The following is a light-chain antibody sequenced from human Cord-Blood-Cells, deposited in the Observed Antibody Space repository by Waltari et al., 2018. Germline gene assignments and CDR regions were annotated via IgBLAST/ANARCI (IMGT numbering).Light chain of an antibody. Sequence: QSALTQPRPVSGSPGQSVTISCTGTSSDVGVYNYVPWYQQHPGKAPKLMLDDVSKRPSGLPDSFSGSKSGNTASLTSSGLQAEDEADYYCCSYAGSVVFGGGTKLTVL. CDR1: SSDVGVYNY. V-gene: IGLV2-11*01. CDR3: CSYAGSVV. CDR2: DVS. J-gene: IGLJ2*01.